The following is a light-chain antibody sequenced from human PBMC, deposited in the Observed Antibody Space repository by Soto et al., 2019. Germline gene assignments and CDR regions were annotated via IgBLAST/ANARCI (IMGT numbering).Light chain of an antibody. CDR3: SSYAGRNNMV. V-gene: IGLV2-8*01. CDR1: SSDVGRYDY. Sequence: QSVLTQPPSASGSPGQSVTISCTGTSSDVGRYDYVSWYQHHPGKAPKVMIYEVTKRPSGVPDRFSGSKSGNTASLTVSGIQAEDEADYFCSSYAGRNNMVFGGGTKVTVL. J-gene: IGLJ2*01. CDR2: EVT.